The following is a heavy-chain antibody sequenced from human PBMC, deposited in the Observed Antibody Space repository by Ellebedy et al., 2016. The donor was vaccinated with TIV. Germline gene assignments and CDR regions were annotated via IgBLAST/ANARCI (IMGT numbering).Heavy chain of an antibody. J-gene: IGHJ4*02. Sequence: SVKVSCKASVGTFSSYAISWVRQAPGQGLEWMGGIIGMFGTTTYAQKFLGRVTITADELTSSAFMELRSLRSEDTAVYYCARHSGYHATSYLASWGPGSLVTVSS. CDR1: VGTFSSYA. CDR3: ARHSGYHATSYLAS. CDR2: IIGMFGTT. D-gene: IGHD5-12*01. V-gene: IGHV1-69*13.